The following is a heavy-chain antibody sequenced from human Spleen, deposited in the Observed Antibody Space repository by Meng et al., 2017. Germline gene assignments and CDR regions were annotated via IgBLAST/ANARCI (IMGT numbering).Heavy chain of an antibody. CDR1: GYTFTGYY. Sequence: ASVKVSCKASGYTFTGYYMHWVRQAPGQGLEWMGWINPNSGGTNYAQKFQGRVTMTRDTSISTAYMELSRLRSDDTAVYYCARDIHPRAAAGTRVSDWGQGTLAT. V-gene: IGHV1-2*02. CDR3: ARDIHPRAAAGTRVSD. J-gene: IGHJ4*02. CDR2: INPNSGGT. D-gene: IGHD6-13*01.